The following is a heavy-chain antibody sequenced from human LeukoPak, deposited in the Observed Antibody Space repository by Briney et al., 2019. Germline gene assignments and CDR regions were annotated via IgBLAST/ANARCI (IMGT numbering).Heavy chain of an antibody. V-gene: IGHV3-23*01. J-gene: IGHJ3*02. D-gene: IGHD1-26*01. CDR1: GFTFSSYA. CDR2: ISGSGGST. CDR3: AKDRYSAHGYYAFDI. Sequence: PGGSLRLSCAASGFTFSSYAMNWVRQAPGKGLEWVSVISGSGGSTYYADSVKGRFTISRDNFKDTPYLQMNRLRAEDTAVYYCAKDRYSAHGYYAFDIWGQGTMVTVSS.